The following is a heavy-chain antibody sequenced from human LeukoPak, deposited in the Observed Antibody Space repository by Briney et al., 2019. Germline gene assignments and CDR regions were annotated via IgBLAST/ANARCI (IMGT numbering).Heavy chain of an antibody. J-gene: IGHJ3*02. CDR1: GYTFTSYG. D-gene: IGHD6-19*01. CDR3: ARSGYSSGWYADAFDI. V-gene: IGHV1-18*01. Sequence: ASVKVSCKASGYTFTSYGISWVRQAPGQGLEWMGWISAYNGNTNYAQKLQGRVTMTTDTSTSTAYMELRSLRSDDTAVYYCARSGYSSGWYADAFDIWGQGTMVTVSS. CDR2: ISAYNGNT.